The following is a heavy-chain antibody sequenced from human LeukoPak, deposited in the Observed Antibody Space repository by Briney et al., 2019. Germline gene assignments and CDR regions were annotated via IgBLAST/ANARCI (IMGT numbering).Heavy chain of an antibody. CDR2: IRSKAYGGTT. CDR3: TRGWNSDY. D-gene: IGHD1-1*01. Sequence: GGSLRLSCTASGFTFGDYAMSWVRQAPGKGLEWVGFIRSKAYGGTTEYAASVKGRFTISRDDSKSIAYLQMNSLKTKDTAVYYCTRGWNSDYWGQGTLVTVSS. CDR1: GFTFGDYA. V-gene: IGHV3-49*04. J-gene: IGHJ4*02.